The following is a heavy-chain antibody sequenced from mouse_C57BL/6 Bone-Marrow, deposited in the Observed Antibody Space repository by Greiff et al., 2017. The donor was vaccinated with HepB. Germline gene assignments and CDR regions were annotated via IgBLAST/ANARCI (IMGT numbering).Heavy chain of an antibody. V-gene: IGHV1-55*01. Sequence: QVQLQQPGAELVKPGASVKMSCKASGYTFTSYWITWVKQRPGHGLEWIGDIYPGSGSTNYNEKFKSKATFTVDTSSSTAYMQLSSLTSEDSAVYYCARSELLRYPYYFDYWGQGNTLTVSS. D-gene: IGHD1-1*01. J-gene: IGHJ2*01. CDR1: GYTFTSYW. CDR3: ARSELLRYPYYFDY. CDR2: IYPGSGST.